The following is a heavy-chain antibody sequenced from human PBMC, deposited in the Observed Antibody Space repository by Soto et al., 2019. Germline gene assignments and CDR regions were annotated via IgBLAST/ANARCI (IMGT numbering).Heavy chain of an antibody. CDR1: GCNFMTYG. J-gene: IGHJ4*02. V-gene: IGHV1-3*01. CDR2: IHXGSGDX. D-gene: IGHD3-10*01. CDR3: ARIRLLWFPKPTY. Sequence: GXSVKVSCTASGCNFMTYGIQWVRQAPGQILEWMGWIHXGSGDXQNSQKYQARXXITRDTSXXKVYMELNSLTSEDTALHYCARIRLLWFPKPTYWAQGTRVTV.